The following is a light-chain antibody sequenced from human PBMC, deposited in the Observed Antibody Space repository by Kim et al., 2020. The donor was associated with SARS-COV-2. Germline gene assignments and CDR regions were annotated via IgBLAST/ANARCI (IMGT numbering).Light chain of an antibody. J-gene: IGKJ5*01. Sequence: SLLPWEKATLSCRASQRVRIYLAWYQQKPGQAPRLLIYDASNRATGIPARFSGSGSGTDFTLTISSLEPEDFAVYYCQQRSNWITFGQGTRLEIK. CDR1: QRVRIY. CDR3: QQRSNWIT. V-gene: IGKV3-11*01. CDR2: DAS.